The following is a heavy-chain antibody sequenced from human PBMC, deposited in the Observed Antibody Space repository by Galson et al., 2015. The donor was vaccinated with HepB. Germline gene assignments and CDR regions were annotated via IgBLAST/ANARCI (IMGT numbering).Heavy chain of an antibody. CDR3: ARSASSSWYGPFDY. CDR2: ISYDGSNK. V-gene: IGHV3-30-3*01. Sequence: SLRLSCAASGFTFSSYAMHWVRQAPGKGLERVAVISYDGSNKYYADSVKGRFTISRDNSKNTLYLQMNSLRAEDTAVYYCARSASSSWYGPFDYWGQGTLVTVSS. J-gene: IGHJ4*02. D-gene: IGHD6-13*01. CDR1: GFTFSSYA.